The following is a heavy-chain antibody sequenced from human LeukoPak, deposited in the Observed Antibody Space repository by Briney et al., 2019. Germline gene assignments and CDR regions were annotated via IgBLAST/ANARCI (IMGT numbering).Heavy chain of an antibody. V-gene: IGHV3-7*01. CDR2: IKEDGSEK. Sequence: GGSLRLSCGASGFMFRSYWMSWVRQAPGKGLEWVGNIKEDGSEKHHVDSVKGRFTISRDNAKNSLYLQMNSLRAEDTAVYYCARVRPAISYWGQGTLVTVSS. CDR3: ARVRPAISY. D-gene: IGHD3-3*02. CDR1: GFMFRSYW. J-gene: IGHJ4*02.